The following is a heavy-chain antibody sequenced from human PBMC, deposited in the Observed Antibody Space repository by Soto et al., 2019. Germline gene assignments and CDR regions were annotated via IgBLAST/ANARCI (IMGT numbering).Heavy chain of an antibody. CDR3: ITEPGHY. J-gene: IGHJ4*02. CDR1: GFTFSGSA. CDR2: IRTKVNSYAT. V-gene: IGHV3-73*01. D-gene: IGHD3-10*01. Sequence: EVQLVESGGGLVQPGGSLKLSCAASGFTFSGSAMHWVRQASGKGLEWVGRIRTKVNSYATTYGASVKGRFTISRDDSKNTTYLQMNSLKTEDTAVYYCITEPGHYWGQGTLVTVSS.